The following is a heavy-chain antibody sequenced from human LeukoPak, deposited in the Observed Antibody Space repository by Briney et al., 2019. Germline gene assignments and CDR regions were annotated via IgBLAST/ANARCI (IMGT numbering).Heavy chain of an antibody. CDR3: ATLMAHLDY. V-gene: IGHV1-2*02. CDR1: GYTFTGYY. D-gene: IGHD2-8*01. J-gene: IGHJ4*02. Sequence: ASVKVSCKASGYTFTGYYIHWVRQAPGQGLEWMGWINPKSGGANYAQKFQGRVTMTRDTSISTAYMELSRLRSVDTAVFYCATLMAHLDYWGQGTLVTVSS. CDR2: INPKSGGA.